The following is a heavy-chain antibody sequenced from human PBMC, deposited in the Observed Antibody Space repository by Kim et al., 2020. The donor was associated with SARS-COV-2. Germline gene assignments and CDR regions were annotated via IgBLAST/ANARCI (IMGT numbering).Heavy chain of an antibody. J-gene: IGHJ4*02. CDR2: INSGDGNT. CDR3: ARGGPFSGSGSPFDY. Sequence: SVKVSCKASGYTFSKNGIDWVRQAPGERLEWMGWINSGDGNTEYSEKFYDRLTITRDTSASASYLELSRLTSEDSGVYYCARGGPFSGSGSPFDYWGQG. V-gene: IGHV1-3*04. D-gene: IGHD3-10*01. CDR1: GYTFSKNG.